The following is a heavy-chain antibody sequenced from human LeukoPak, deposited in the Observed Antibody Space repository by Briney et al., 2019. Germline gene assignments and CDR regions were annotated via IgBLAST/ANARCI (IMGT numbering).Heavy chain of an antibody. Sequence: GESLKISCKGSGDSSTKYWIAWVRQMPGKGLEWMGIIYPDDSETHYSPSFQGQVTISADKSISTAFLQWSSLKASDTAMYYCASPTYSSSWKTAFDIWGQGTVVTVSS. V-gene: IGHV5-51*01. J-gene: IGHJ3*02. CDR1: GDSSTKYW. CDR2: IYPDDSET. CDR3: ASPTYSSSWKTAFDI. D-gene: IGHD6-13*01.